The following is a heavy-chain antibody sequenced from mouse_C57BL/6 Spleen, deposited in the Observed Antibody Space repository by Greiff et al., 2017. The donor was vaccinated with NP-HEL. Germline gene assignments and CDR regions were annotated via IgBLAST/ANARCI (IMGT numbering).Heavy chain of an antibody. D-gene: IGHD1-1*01. J-gene: IGHJ1*03. CDR2: IHPNSGST. V-gene: IGHV1-64*01. CDR3: ASPFYYYGSSYYWYFDV. CDR1: GYTFTSYW. Sequence: VQLQQPGAELVKPGASVKLSCKASGYTFTSYWMHWVKQRPGQGLEWIGMIHPNSGSTNYNEKFKSKATLTVDKSSSTAYMQLSSLTSEDSAVYYCASPFYYYGSSYYWYFDVWGTGTTVTVSS.